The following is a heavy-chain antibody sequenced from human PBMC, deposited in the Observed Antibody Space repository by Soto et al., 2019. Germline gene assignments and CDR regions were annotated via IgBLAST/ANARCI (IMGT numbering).Heavy chain of an antibody. CDR1: GFAFKYYA. CDR2: IGDSGGST. Sequence: PRGSLLLSCASSGFAFKYYAMNWVGQTPGKGLDFLSAIGDSGGSTYYLDSVKGRFTISRDNSKNTLDLQMNSLRAEDTAVYYCAKDFSRGNTYGIDYYYFYGMDVWGRGTTVTVSS. J-gene: IGHJ6*02. D-gene: IGHD5-18*01. V-gene: IGHV3-23*01. CDR3: AKDFSRGNTYGIDYYYFYGMDV.